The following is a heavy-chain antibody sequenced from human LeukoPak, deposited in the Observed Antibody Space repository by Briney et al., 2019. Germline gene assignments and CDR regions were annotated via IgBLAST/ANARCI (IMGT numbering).Heavy chain of an antibody. CDR3: ARPIWSRRHTSGAFDI. J-gene: IGHJ3*02. Sequence: SETLSLTCAVYGGSFSGYYWSWIRQPPGKGLEWIGEFNHSGSTNYNPSLKSRVTISVDTSKNQFSLKPSSVTAADTAVYYCARPIWSRRHTSGAFDIWGQGTMVTVSS. D-gene: IGHD3-10*01. CDR2: FNHSGST. CDR1: GGSFSGYY. V-gene: IGHV4-34*01.